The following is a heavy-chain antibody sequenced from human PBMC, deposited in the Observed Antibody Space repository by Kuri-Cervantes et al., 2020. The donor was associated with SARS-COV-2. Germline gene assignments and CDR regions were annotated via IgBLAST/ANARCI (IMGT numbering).Heavy chain of an antibody. CDR3: AKGPHGLSSSSLDS. Sequence: SETLSLTCAVYGGSFSGYYWSWIRQPPGKGLEWIGEINHSGSTNYNPSLKSRVTISIDTSKNQFSLKLSSVTAADTAVYYCAKGPHGLSSSSLDSWGQGVLVTVSS. D-gene: IGHD6-6*01. CDR1: GGSFSGYY. J-gene: IGHJ4*02. V-gene: IGHV4-34*01. CDR2: INHSGST.